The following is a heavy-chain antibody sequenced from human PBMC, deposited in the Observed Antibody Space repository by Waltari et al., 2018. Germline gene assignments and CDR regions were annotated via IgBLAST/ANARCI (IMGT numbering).Heavy chain of an antibody. J-gene: IGHJ4*02. CDR2: INPKNGDT. CDR1: GYPFTAYH. CDR3: ARDPGPIVGAPDF. Sequence: QVQLVQSGTEVKKPGASVRVSCQASGYPFTAYHLHWVRQPPGQGFEWMGWINPKNGDTSYAQNFLGRVTMTRDTSINTAYMDLSGLRSDDAAVFYCARDPGPIVGAPDFWGQGTLVTVSS. V-gene: IGHV1-2*02. D-gene: IGHD1-26*01.